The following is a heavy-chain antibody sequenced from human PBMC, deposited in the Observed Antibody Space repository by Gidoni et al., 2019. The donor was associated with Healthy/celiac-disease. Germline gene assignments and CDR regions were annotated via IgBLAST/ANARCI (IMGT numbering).Heavy chain of an antibody. J-gene: IGHJ4*02. CDR3: ARDLDSSGYSMGY. V-gene: IGHV4-34*01. Sequence: GLEWIGEINHSGSTNYNPSLKSRVTISVDTSKNQFSLKLSSVTAADTAVYYCARDLDSSGYSMGYWGQGTLVTVSS. D-gene: IGHD3-22*01. CDR2: INHSGST.